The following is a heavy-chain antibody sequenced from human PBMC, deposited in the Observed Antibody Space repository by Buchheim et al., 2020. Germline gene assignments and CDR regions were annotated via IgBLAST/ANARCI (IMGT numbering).Heavy chain of an antibody. CDR2: INPSGGST. J-gene: IGHJ4*02. Sequence: QVQLVQSGAEVKKPGASVKVSCKASGYTFTSYYMHWVRQAPGQGLEWMGIINPSGGSTSYAQKFQGRVTMTRDTSTSPVYMELSSLRSEDTAVYYCARDSPVVPAAGPGAPYYWGQGTL. D-gene: IGHD2-2*01. CDR3: ARDSPVVPAAGPGAPYY. V-gene: IGHV1-46*01. CDR1: GYTFTSYY.